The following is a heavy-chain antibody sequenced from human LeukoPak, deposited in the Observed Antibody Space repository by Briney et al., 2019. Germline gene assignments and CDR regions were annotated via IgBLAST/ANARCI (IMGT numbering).Heavy chain of an antibody. CDR2: IYHSGST. Sequence: SQTLSLTCAVSGGSISSGGYSWSWIRQPPGKGLEWIGYIYHSGSTYYNPSLKSRVTISVDRSKNQFSLKLSSVTAADTAVYYCARGELWSRYYFDYWGQGTLVTVSS. D-gene: IGHD5-18*01. CDR3: ARGELWSRYYFDY. V-gene: IGHV4-30-2*01. J-gene: IGHJ4*02. CDR1: GGSISSGGYS.